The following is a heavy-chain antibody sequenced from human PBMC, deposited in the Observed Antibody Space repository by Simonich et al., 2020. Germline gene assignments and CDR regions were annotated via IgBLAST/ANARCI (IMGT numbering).Heavy chain of an antibody. CDR3: ARDRCTNGVCLDV. CDR1: GLTFSSYG. D-gene: IGHD2-8*01. V-gene: IGHV3-33*01. J-gene: IGHJ6*04. CDR2: IRYEGSNK. Sequence: QVQLVESGGGVVQPGRSLRLSCAASGLTFSSYGVHGVRQAPGKGLGWVAVIRYEGSNKYYADSVKGRFTISRDNSKNTLYLQMNSLRAEDTAVYYCARDRCTNGVCLDVWGKGTTVTVSS.